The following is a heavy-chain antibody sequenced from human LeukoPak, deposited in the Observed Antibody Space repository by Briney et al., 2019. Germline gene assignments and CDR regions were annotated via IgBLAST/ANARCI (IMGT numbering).Heavy chain of an antibody. D-gene: IGHD6-19*01. CDR1: GYTTTGYY. V-gene: IGHV1-2*02. CDR2: INPNSGGT. J-gene: IGHJ4*02. Sequence: ASVKVSCKASGYTTTGYYMHWVRQAPGQGLEWMGWINPNSGGTNYAQKFQGRVTMTRDTSISTAYMELSRLRSDDTAVYYCARGPPYSGGWYLSSSSPGWDFDYWGQGTLVTVSS. CDR3: ARGPPYSGGWYLSSSSPGWDFDY.